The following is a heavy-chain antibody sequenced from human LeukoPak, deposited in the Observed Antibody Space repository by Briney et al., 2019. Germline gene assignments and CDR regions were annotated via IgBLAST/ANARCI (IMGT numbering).Heavy chain of an antibody. Sequence: ASVKVSCKASGGAFSNHAISWVRQAPGQGLEWMGVIIPISATANYAQKFQGRVTITADESTSTVYMELSGLASEDTAVYYCARWAGESSSWYPALFDYWGQGTLVTVSS. V-gene: IGHV1-69*13. J-gene: IGHJ4*02. D-gene: IGHD6-13*01. CDR1: GGAFSNHA. CDR2: IIPISATA. CDR3: ARWAGESSSWYPALFDY.